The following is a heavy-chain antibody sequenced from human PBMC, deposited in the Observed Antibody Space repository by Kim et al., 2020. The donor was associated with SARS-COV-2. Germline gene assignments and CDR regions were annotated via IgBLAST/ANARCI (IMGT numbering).Heavy chain of an antibody. J-gene: IGHJ3*02. CDR2: INHSGST. V-gene: IGHV4-34*01. Sequence: SETLSLTCAVYGGSFSGYYWSWIRQPPGKGLEWIGEINHSGSTNYNPSLKSRVTISVDTSKNQFSLKLSSVTAADTAVYYCARWKGRITMIVPDKNAFD. D-gene: IGHD3-22*01. CDR1: GGSFSGYY. CDR3: ARWKGRITMIVPDKNAFD.